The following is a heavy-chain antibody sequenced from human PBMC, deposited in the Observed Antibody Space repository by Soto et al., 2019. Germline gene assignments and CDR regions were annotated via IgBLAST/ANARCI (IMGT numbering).Heavy chain of an antibody. J-gene: IGHJ4*02. D-gene: IGHD5-12*01. CDR2: IYYSGST. Sequence: QLQLQESGPGLVKPSETLSLTCTVSGGSISSSSYYWDWIRQPPGKGLEWIGSIYYSGSTYYNPSLRSRVTISVDPSKNQFSLTLSSVPAADTAVYYCARRGGATIMDYWGQGTLVTGSS. V-gene: IGHV4-39*01. CDR1: GGSISSSSYY. CDR3: ARRGGATIMDY.